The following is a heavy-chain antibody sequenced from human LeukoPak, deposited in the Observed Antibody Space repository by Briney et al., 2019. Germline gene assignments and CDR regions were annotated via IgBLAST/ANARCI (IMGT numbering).Heavy chain of an antibody. CDR1: GYTFTTYW. Sequence: GESLKISCKGSGYTFTTYWIGWVRQMPGKGLEWMGIIYPGDSDTRYSPSFQGQVTISADKSINTAYLQWSSLKASDTAMYYFARVMTTLTGFDSWGQGTLVAVSS. D-gene: IGHD3-9*01. J-gene: IGHJ4*02. CDR2: IYPGDSDT. CDR3: ARVMTTLTGFDS. V-gene: IGHV5-51*01.